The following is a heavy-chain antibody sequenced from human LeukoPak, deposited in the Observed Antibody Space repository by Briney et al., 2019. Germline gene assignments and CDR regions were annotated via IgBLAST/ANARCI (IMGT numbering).Heavy chain of an antibody. V-gene: IGHV3-23*01. CDR2: ISGSGGNT. Sequence: GGSLRLSCAAASGFTFSTYAMSWVRQAPGKGPEWVSAISGSGGNTYYADSVKGRFTISRDNAKNTLYLQMNSLRAEDTAVYYCARGFGSGSSIPFDYWGQGTLVTVSS. D-gene: IGHD3-10*01. CDR1: GFTFSTYA. CDR3: ARGFGSGSSIPFDY. J-gene: IGHJ4*02.